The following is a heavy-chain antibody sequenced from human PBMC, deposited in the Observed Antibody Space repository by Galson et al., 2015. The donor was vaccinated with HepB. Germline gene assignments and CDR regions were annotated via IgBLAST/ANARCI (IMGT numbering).Heavy chain of an antibody. J-gene: IGHJ4*02. D-gene: IGHD6-19*01. CDR3: VKLGESNGWYGRGYYLDS. CDR2: IASSSTYT. V-gene: IGHV3-11*06. CDR1: GFTFSDYY. Sequence: SLRLSCAASGFTFSDYYMSWVRQAPGKGLGWISYIASSSTYTNYRDSVKGRFTISRDNAKNSLYLQMNTLRAEDTAVYYCVKLGESNGWYGRGYYLDSWGQGALVTVSS.